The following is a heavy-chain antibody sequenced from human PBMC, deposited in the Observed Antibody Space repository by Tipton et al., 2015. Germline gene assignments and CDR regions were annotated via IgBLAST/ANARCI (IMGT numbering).Heavy chain of an antibody. D-gene: IGHD5-18*01. CDR2: IYFSRNT. CDR1: GGSLSSRY. J-gene: IGHJ3*02. Sequence: TLSLTCTVSGGSLSSRYWSWIRQPPGKGLEWIGYIYFSRNTSYNPSLTPRVTLSMDTSKNQFSLKLSSVTAADSAVYYCARRLTAGLSYAFDIWGQVTMVTVSS. V-gene: IGHV4-59*11. CDR3: ARRLTAGLSYAFDI.